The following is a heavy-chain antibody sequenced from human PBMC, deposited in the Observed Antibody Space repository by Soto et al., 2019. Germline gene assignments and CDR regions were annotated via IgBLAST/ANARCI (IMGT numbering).Heavy chain of an antibody. CDR1: GFNLGRYW. CDR2: ISNDGSTI. D-gene: IGHD1-20*01. J-gene: IGHJ4*02. Sequence: EAQLEASGGGLVQPGGSLRLSCAASGFNLGRYWMHWVRQAPGKRLVWVARISNDGSTIAYADSVKGRFTISRDNANNTLYLHMNSLRAEDPGVYLCARDPYNWNGPFDSWGQGTLVTVSS. V-gene: IGHV3-74*03. CDR3: ARDPYNWNGPFDS.